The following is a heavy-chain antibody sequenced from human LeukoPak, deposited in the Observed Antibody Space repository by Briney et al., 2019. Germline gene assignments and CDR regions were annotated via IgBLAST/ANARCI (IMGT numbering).Heavy chain of an antibody. J-gene: IGHJ4*02. CDR1: GFTFSSYS. Sequence: PGGSLRLSCAASGFTFSSYSMHWVRQAPGKGLEYVSAISSNGGSTYYANSVKARFTISRDNSRNTLYLQMGSLRAEDMAVYYCARVYSSIWTADYWGQGTLVTVSS. D-gene: IGHD6-13*01. V-gene: IGHV3-64*01. CDR3: ARVYSSIWTADY. CDR2: ISSNGGST.